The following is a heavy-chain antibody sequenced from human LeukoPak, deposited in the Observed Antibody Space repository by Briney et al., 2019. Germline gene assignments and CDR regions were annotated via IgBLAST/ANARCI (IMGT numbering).Heavy chain of an antibody. Sequence: PGGSLRLSCAASGFTVSSSYMYWVRQAPGKGLEWVSFFYRGETTYYAESVRGRFTISRDISKNTLYLLMNSLIPEDTAVYYCARGTRAIFGVVIHYYYYGMDVWGQGTTVTVSS. D-gene: IGHD3-3*01. J-gene: IGHJ6*02. CDR2: FYRGETT. V-gene: IGHV3-53*01. CDR1: GFTVSSSY. CDR3: ARGTRAIFGVVIHYYYYGMDV.